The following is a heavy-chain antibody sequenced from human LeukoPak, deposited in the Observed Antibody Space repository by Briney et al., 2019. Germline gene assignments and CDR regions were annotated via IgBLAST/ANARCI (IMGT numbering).Heavy chain of an antibody. J-gene: IGHJ5*02. V-gene: IGHV3-30*03. Sequence: GRSLRLSCAASGFTFSIYGMHWVRQAPGKGLEWVALMSADGSNIYYADSVKGRFTISRDNSKNTLYLQMNSLRAEDTAVYYCASVRSGSWNWFDPWGQGTLVTVSS. CDR1: GFTFSIYG. CDR3: ASVRSGSWNWFDP. CDR2: MSADGSNI. D-gene: IGHD3-10*01.